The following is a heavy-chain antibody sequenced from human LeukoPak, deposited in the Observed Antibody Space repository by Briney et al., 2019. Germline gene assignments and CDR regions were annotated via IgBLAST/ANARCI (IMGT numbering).Heavy chain of an antibody. D-gene: IGHD2-2*01. CDR3: AGVIGVVVPAAISPPINYYYGMDV. Sequence: TETLSLTCTVSGGSITSYYWSWIRQPPGKGLEWIGYIYYSGSTNYNPSLKSRVTISVDTSKNQFSLKLSSVTAADTAVYYCAGVIGVVVPAAISPPINYYYGMDVWGQGTTVTVSS. J-gene: IGHJ6*02. CDR2: IYYSGST. V-gene: IGHV4-59*01. CDR1: GGSITSYY.